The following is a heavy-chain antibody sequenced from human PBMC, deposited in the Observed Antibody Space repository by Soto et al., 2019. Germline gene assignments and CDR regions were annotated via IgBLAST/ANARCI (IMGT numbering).Heavy chain of an antibody. CDR3: ARHRITMVRGVIIHYYGMDV. Sequence: PGESLKISCKGSGYSFTKYWIGWVRQMPGKGLEWMAIIYPDESDTRYSPSFQGQVTISADKSISTAYLQWSSLKALDTAMYYCARHRITMVRGVIIHYYGMDVWGQGTTVTVSS. D-gene: IGHD3-10*01. J-gene: IGHJ6*02. V-gene: IGHV5-51*01. CDR1: GYSFTKYW. CDR2: IYPDESDT.